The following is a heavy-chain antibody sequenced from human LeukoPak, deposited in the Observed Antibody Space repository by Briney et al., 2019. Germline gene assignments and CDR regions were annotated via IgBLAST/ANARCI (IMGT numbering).Heavy chain of an antibody. CDR2: IKQDGSEK. CDR1: GFTFSSYW. Sequence: GGSLRLSCAASGFTFSSYWMSWVRQAPGKGLEWVANIKQDGSEKYYVDSVKGRFTISRDNAKNSLYLQMNSLRAEDTAVYSCARAPPGMVRGVLPVYFDYWGQGTLVTVSS. D-gene: IGHD3-10*01. CDR3: ARAPPGMVRGVLPVYFDY. J-gene: IGHJ4*02. V-gene: IGHV3-7*04.